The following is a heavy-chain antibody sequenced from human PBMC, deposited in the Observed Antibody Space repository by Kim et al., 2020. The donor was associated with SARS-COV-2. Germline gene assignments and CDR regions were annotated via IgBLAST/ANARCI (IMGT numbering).Heavy chain of an antibody. J-gene: IGHJ6*02. Sequence: GGSLRLSCAASGFTFSSYAMSWVRQAPGKGLEWVSAISGSGGSTYYADSVKGRFTISRDNSKNTLYLQMNSLRAEDTAVYYCAKDSPYPTSSTSAHAGYYYYGMDVWGQGTTVTVSS. CDR2: ISGSGGST. CDR3: AKDSPYPTSSTSAHAGYYYYGMDV. CDR1: GFTFSSYA. V-gene: IGHV3-23*01. D-gene: IGHD2-2*01.